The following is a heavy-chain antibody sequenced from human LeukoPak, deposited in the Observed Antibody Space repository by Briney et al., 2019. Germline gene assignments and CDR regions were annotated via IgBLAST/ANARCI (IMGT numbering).Heavy chain of an antibody. CDR1: GFTFSSYA. V-gene: IGHV3-23*01. Sequence: GGSLRLSCAASGFTFSSYAMRWVRQAPGKGLEWVSGISGSDGSTHYADSVKGQFTISRDNSKNTLYLQMNSLRAEDTAVYYCVKGGCDGDCAMHWWGQGTVVTVSS. D-gene: IGHD2-21*02. J-gene: IGHJ4*02. CDR3: VKGGCDGDCAMHW. CDR2: ISGSDGST.